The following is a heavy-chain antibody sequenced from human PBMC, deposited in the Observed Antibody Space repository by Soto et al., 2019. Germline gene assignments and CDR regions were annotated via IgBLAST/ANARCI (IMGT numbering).Heavy chain of an antibody. CDR3: AGGNHRVWGSYQSS. CDR1: GASFNSNNW. Sequence: XATLWLSFAVSGASFNSNNWWSWLRQSPGKGLEWIGEVFHGGGTNYNPSLKSRVTMSVDESKNQFSLNLKSVTTADTAIYFCAGGNHRVWGSYQSSWGQGTRVTSPQ. J-gene: IGHJ5*02. CDR2: VFHGGGT. V-gene: IGHV4-4*01. D-gene: IGHD3-16*02.